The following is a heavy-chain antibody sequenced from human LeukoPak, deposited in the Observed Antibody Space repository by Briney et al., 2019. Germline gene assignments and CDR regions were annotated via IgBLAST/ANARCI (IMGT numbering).Heavy chain of an antibody. CDR2: IYYSGST. V-gene: IGHV4-59*01. Sequence: PSETLSLTCDVSGGSISSYYWSWIRQPPGKGLEWIGYIYYSGSTNYNPSLKSRVTISVDTSKNQFSLKLSSVTAADTAVYYCARVGGLQLLYGMDVWGQGTTVTVSS. CDR3: ARVGGLQLLYGMDV. J-gene: IGHJ6*02. CDR1: GGSISSYY. D-gene: IGHD4-11*01.